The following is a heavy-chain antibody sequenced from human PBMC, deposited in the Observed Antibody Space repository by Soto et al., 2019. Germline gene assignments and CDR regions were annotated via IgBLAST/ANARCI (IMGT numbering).Heavy chain of an antibody. Sequence: PSETLSLTCTVSGGSISSYYWSWIRQPPGKGLEWIGYIYYSGSTNYNPSLKSRVTISVDTSKNQFSLKLSSVTAADTAVYYCTSGDGGPTDYWGQGTLVTVSS. V-gene: IGHV4-59*12. CDR3: TSGDGGPTDY. D-gene: IGHD3-3*01. J-gene: IGHJ4*02. CDR1: GGSISSYY. CDR2: IYYSGST.